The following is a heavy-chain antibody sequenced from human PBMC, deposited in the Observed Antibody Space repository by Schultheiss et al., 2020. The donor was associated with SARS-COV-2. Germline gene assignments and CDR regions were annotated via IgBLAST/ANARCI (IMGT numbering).Heavy chain of an antibody. J-gene: IGHJ2*01. CDR3: ARARTTMTVPYWYFDL. D-gene: IGHD4-17*01. Sequence: ASVKVSCKASGYTFTGYYIHWVRQAPGQGLEWMGWINPYSGGTNYTQKFQGWVTMTRDTSISTAYMELSRLRSDDTAVYYCARARTTMTVPYWYFDLWGRGTLVTVSS. V-gene: IGHV1-2*04. CDR2: INPYSGGT. CDR1: GYTFTGYY.